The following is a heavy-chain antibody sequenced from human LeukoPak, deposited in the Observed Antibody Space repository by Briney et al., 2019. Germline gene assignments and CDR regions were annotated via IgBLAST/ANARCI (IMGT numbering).Heavy chain of an antibody. D-gene: IGHD3-16*02. J-gene: IGHJ4*02. V-gene: IGHV3-23*01. CDR2: ISGSGANT. CDR3: AKERAGYTNRYYFDY. CDR1: GFTFSTYA. Sequence: GGSLRLSCAASGFTFSTYAMSWVRQAPGKGLGWVSTISGSGANTYYAHSVSGRFTISRDNTKNTLYLHMNSLRAEDTAVYYGAKERAGYTNRYYFDYWRQGTLATVSS.